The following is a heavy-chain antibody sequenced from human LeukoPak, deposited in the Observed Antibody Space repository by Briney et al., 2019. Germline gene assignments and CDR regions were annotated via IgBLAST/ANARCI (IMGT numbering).Heavy chain of an antibody. CDR3: ARVASITMICDF. CDR1: GFTFSDYY. CDR2: ISTSGRYT. D-gene: IGHD3-22*01. J-gene: IGHJ4*02. Sequence: GGSLRLSCAASGFTFSDYYMSWIRQAQGKGLKGFSYISTSGRYTNYTDSVKGRFTISRDNAKNSLFLQMNSLRAEDTAVYYCARVASITMICDFWGQGTLVTVSS. V-gene: IGHV3-11*06.